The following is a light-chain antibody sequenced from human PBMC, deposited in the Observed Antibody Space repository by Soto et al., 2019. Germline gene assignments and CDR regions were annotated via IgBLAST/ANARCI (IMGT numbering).Light chain of an antibody. V-gene: IGKV3-20*01. CDR1: QSVSSNY. CDR3: QQYDTSPRT. J-gene: IGKJ1*01. CDR2: GAS. Sequence: EVMLTQSPGTLSLSPGERATLSCRASQSVSSNYLAWYQKQSGQAPRLLIYGASNRATGIPDRFSGSGSGTDFTLTIRRLEPEDFAVYYWQQYDTSPRTFGQGTKVEFK.